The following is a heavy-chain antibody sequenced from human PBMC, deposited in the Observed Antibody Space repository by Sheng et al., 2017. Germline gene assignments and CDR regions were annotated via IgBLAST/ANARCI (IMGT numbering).Heavy chain of an antibody. J-gene: IGHJ4*02. Sequence: QVQLVESGGGVVQPGRSLRLSCAASGFTFSSYGMHWVRQAPGKGLEWVAVIWYDGSNKYYADSVKGRFTISRDNSKNTLYLQMNSLRAEDTAVYYCARGWSYYSSFDYWGQGTLVTVSS. V-gene: IGHV3-33*01. CDR3: ARGWSYYSSFDY. CDR2: IWYDGSNK. D-gene: IGHD1-26*01. CDR1: GFTFSSYG.